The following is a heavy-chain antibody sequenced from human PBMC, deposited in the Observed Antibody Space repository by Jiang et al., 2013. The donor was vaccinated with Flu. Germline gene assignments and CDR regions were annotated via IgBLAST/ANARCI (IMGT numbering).Heavy chain of an antibody. D-gene: IGHD2-8*02. J-gene: IGHJ4*02. V-gene: IGHV3-23*01. CDR1: GFTFSSYA. CDR2: ISGSGGST. Sequence: GLVQPGGSLRLSCAASGFTFSSYAMSWVRQAPGKGLEWVSAISGSGGSTYYADSVKGRFTISRDNSKNTLYLQMNSLRAEDTAVYYCAKGGPSVLVVYATPLGYWGQGTLVTVSS. CDR3: AKGGPSVLVVYATPLGY.